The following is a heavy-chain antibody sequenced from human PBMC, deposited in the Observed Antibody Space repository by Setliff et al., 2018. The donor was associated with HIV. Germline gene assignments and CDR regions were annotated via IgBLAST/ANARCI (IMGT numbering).Heavy chain of an antibody. D-gene: IGHD1-1*01. J-gene: IGHJ6*03. V-gene: IGHV4-38-2*01. Sequence: SETLSLTCGVSGGSISSGHYWAWIRQPPGKGLEWIGSIYHSGTTYDNPSLKSRVTISVDSSKNHFSLILSSVTAADTAVYYCARHGTYEAHYSYMDVWGKGTTVTVSS. CDR3: ARHGTYEAHYSYMDV. CDR1: GGSISSGHY. CDR2: IYHSGTT.